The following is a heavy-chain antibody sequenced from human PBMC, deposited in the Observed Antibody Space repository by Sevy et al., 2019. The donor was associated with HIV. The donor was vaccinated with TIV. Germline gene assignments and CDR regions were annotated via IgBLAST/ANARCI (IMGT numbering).Heavy chain of an antibody. CDR3: ARLTVRNTFRGVIGD. J-gene: IGHJ4*02. CDR2: IYYSGST. V-gene: IGHV4-59*01. D-gene: IGHD3-16*02. Sequence: SETLSLTCTVSGGSISSYYWSWIRQPPGKGLEWIGYIYYSGSTNYNPSLKSRVTISVDTSKNQFSLKLSSVTAADTAVYYCARLTVRNTFRGVIGDWGQGTLVSVSS. CDR1: GGSISSYY.